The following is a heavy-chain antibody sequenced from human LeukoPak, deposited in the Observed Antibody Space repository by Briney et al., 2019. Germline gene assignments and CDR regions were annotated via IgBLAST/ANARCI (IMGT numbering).Heavy chain of an antibody. J-gene: IGHJ4*02. V-gene: IGHV3-23*01. D-gene: IGHD3-10*01. CDR2: ISGSGGST. CDR3: AKDYYASASGYFDY. CDR1: GFTFSSYG. Sequence: GGSLRLSCAASGFTFSSYGMSWVRQAPGKGLEWVSAISGSGGSTYYADSVKGRCTIPRDNSKNTLYLQMNSLRAEDTAVYYCAKDYYASASGYFDYWGQGTLVTVSS.